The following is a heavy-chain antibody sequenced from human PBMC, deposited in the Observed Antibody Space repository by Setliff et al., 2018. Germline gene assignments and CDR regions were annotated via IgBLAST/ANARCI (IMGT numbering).Heavy chain of an antibody. CDR1: GYTFTNYG. Sequence: ASVKVSCKTSGYTFTNYGVTWVRQAPGQRLEWMGWINNYSFQIQTAQKLQGRVTLTTDTSTSTVYMELRSLTSDDTAIYYCARDNMGRLMLTFGGAADYWGQGTLVTVSS. CDR3: ARDNMGRLMLTFGGAADY. D-gene: IGHD3-16*01. CDR2: INNYSFQI. V-gene: IGHV1-18*01. J-gene: IGHJ4*02.